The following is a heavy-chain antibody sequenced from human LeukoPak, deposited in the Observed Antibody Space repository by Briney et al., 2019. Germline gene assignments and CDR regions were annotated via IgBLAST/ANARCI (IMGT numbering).Heavy chain of an antibody. CDR3: AKAHYYDSSGYYYGAPPGVYYGMDV. V-gene: IGHV3-23*01. CDR2: ISGSGGST. CDR1: GFTFSSYA. Sequence: GGSLRLSCAASGFTFSSYAMSWVRQAPGKGLEWVSAISGSGGSTYYADSVKGRFTISRDNSKNTLYLQMNSLRAEDTAVYYCAKAHYYDSSGYYYGAPPGVYYGMDVWGQGTTVTVSS. J-gene: IGHJ6*02. D-gene: IGHD3-22*01.